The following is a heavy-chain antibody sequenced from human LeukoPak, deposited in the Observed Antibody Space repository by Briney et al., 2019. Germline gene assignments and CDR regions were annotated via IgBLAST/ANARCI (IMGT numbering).Heavy chain of an antibody. CDR1: GYSISSGYY. CDR3: ARDGHIVLMVYAPEAVWFDP. J-gene: IGHJ5*02. Sequence: KSSETLSLTCTVSGYSISSGYYWGWIRQPPGKGLEWIGSIYHSGSTYYNPSLKSRVTISVDTSKNQFSLKLSSVTAADTAVYYCARDGHIVLMVYAPEAVWFDPWGQGTLVTVSS. CDR2: IYHSGST. D-gene: IGHD2-8*01. V-gene: IGHV4-38-2*02.